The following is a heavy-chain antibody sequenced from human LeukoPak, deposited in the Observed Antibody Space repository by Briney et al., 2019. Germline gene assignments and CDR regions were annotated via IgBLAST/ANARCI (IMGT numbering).Heavy chain of an antibody. J-gene: IGHJ4*02. D-gene: IGHD1-20*01. CDR2: INPNSGGT. CDR3: ACLTGTPFDY. V-gene: IGHV1-2*06. Sequence: ASVKVSCKASGYTFTGYYLHWVRQAPGQGLEWMGRINPNSGGTNYAQKFQGRVTMTRDTSISTAYMELSRLRSDDTAAYYCACLTGTPFDYWGQGTLVTVSS. CDR1: GYTFTGYY.